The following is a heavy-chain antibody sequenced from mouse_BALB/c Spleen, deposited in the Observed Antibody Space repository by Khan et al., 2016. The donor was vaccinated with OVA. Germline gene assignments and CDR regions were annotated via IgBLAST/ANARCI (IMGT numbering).Heavy chain of an antibody. CDR2: INPSTGYT. D-gene: IGHD1-1*01. CDR1: GYTFINYW. J-gene: IGHJ2*01. V-gene: IGHV1-7*01. Sequence: QVQLKESGAELAKPGASVKMSCKASGYTFINYWILWVKQRPGQGLEWIGYINPSTGYTEYNQHFKDKATLTADKSSSTAYMQLSSLTSEDSAVYYYARRGLRWDFDYWGQGTTLTVSS. CDR3: ARRGLRWDFDY.